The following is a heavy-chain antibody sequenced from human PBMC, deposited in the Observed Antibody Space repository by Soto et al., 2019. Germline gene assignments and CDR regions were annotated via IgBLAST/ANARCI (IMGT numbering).Heavy chain of an antibody. CDR1: GYTFTAYY. D-gene: IGHD6-13*01. CDR2: IHPNRGGT. CDR3: ARGGIAAASPYYYYYGMDV. J-gene: IGHJ6*02. Sequence: ASVKVSCKASGYTFTAYYRHWVRQAPGQGLEWMGWIHPNRGGTNYAQKFQGRVTMTRDMSSSTAYMELSRLRSDDTAVYYCARGGIAAASPYYYYYGMDVWGQGTTVTVS. V-gene: IGHV1-2*02.